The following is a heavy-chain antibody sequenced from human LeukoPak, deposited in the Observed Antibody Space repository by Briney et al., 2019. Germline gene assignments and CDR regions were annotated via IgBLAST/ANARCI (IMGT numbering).Heavy chain of an antibody. CDR2: ISTSSSYI. CDR1: GFTFSSYS. D-gene: IGHD6-19*01. CDR3: ARAGSRQWLVDLFDY. V-gene: IGHV3-21*01. J-gene: IGHJ4*02. Sequence: PGGSLRLSCAASGFTFSSYSMNWVRQASGKGLEWVSSISTSSSYIYYADSVKGRFTSSRDNAKKSLYLQMNSLRAEDTAVYYCARAGSRQWLVDLFDYWGQGTLVTVS.